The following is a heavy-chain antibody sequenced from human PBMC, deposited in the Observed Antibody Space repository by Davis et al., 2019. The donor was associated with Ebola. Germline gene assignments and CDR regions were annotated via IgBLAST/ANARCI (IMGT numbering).Heavy chain of an antibody. V-gene: IGHV5-51*01. CDR1: GYSSNSYW. Sequence: GEPLKISCTASGYSSNSYWIGWVRQVPGKGLEWMGIIHASDSDTRYSPSFQGQVTISADKSISTAYLQWNSLKASDTAMYYCASTYYNILTGPPGDWYFDVWGRGTLVTVSS. D-gene: IGHD3-9*01. CDR3: ASTYYNILTGPPGDWYFDV. CDR2: IHASDSDT. J-gene: IGHJ2*01.